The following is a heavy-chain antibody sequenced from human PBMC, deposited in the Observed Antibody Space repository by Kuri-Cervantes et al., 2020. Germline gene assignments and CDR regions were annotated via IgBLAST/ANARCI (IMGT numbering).Heavy chain of an antibody. CDR1: GFTFSSYG. CDR3: ARAGGDLYYGSGLDY. J-gene: IGHJ4*02. D-gene: IGHD3-10*01. Sequence: ETLSLTCAASGFTFSSYGMHWVRQAPGKGLEWVANIKQDGSEKYYVDSVKGRFTISRDNAKSSLYLQMNSLRAEDTAVYYCARAGGDLYYGSGLDYWGQGTLVTVSS. V-gene: IGHV3-7*01. CDR2: IKQDGSEK.